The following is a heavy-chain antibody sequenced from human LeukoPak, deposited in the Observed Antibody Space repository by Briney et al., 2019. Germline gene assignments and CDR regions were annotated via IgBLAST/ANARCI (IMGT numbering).Heavy chain of an antibody. CDR2: IYYSGST. CDR1: GGSISSGGYY. Sequence: SETLSLTCTVSGGSISSGGYYWSWIPQHPGKGLEWIGYIYYSGSTYYNPSLKSRVTISVDTSKNQFSLKLSSVTAADTAVYYCAREGYGGYSDYWGQGTLVTVSS. CDR3: AREGYGGYSDY. D-gene: IGHD4-23*01. V-gene: IGHV4-61*08. J-gene: IGHJ4*02.